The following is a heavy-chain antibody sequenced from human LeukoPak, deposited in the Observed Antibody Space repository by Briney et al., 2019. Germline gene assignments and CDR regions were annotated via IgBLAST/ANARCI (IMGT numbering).Heavy chain of an antibody. J-gene: IGHJ4*02. Sequence: SETLSLTCTVSGGSISSSSYYWGWIRQPPGKGLEWIGSIYYSGSTYYNPSLKSRVTISVDTSRNQFSLKLSSVTAADTAVYYCARQRPDHDYWGQGTLVTVSS. CDR1: GGSISSSSYY. CDR2: IYYSGST. D-gene: IGHD1-14*01. CDR3: ARQRPDHDY. V-gene: IGHV4-39*01.